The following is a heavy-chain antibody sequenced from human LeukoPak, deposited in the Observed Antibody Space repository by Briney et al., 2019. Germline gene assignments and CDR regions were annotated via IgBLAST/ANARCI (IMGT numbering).Heavy chain of an antibody. D-gene: IGHD2-21*01. CDR2: IISDGSST. V-gene: IGHV3-74*01. Sequence: PGGSLRLSCAASGFTFSSYWMHWVRQAPGKGLVWVSRIISDGSSTNYADSVKGRFTISRDNAKNTLYLQMNSLRAEDTAVYYCAGYTVVTGGDYWGQGTLVTVSS. CDR3: AGYTVVTGGDY. J-gene: IGHJ4*02. CDR1: GFTFSSYW.